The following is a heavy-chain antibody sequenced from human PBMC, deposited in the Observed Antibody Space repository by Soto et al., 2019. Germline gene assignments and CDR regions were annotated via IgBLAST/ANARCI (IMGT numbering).Heavy chain of an antibody. CDR3: ARKGTISSAHHFDH. CDR1: GCTFIGYD. Sequence: PGRSLRLSCAAAGCTFIGYDRSWISPAPGKGLEWVSYITSSGSNTFGAESVKGRFTISRDNTMNLLYLQMNSLSAEDTAVYYCARKGTISSAHHFDHWGQGTLVTVSS. V-gene: IGHV3-11*01. D-gene: IGHD6-6*01. J-gene: IGHJ4*02. CDR2: ITSSGSNT.